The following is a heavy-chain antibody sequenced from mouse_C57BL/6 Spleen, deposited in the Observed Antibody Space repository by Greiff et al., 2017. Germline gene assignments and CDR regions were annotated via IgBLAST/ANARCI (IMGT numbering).Heavy chain of an antibody. CDR3: ASYYYGSSYYAMDY. Sequence: VQLQQSGAELVKPGASVKISCKASGYAFSSYWMNWVKQRPGKGLEWIGQIYPGDGDTNYNGKFKGKATLTADKSSSTAYMQLISLTSEDSAVYFCASYYYGSSYYAMDYWGQGTSVTVSA. CDR2: IYPGDGDT. D-gene: IGHD1-1*01. V-gene: IGHV1-80*01. CDR1: GYAFSSYW. J-gene: IGHJ4*01.